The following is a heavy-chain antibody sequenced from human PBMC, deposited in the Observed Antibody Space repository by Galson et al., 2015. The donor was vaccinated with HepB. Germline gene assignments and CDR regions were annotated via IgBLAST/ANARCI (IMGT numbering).Heavy chain of an antibody. J-gene: IGHJ4*02. V-gene: IGHV3-23*01. CDR3: AKDHSGHVVGATKGNY. CDR1: GFTFSSYA. Sequence: SLRLSCAASGFTFSSYAMSWVRQAPGKGLEWVSAISGSGGSTYYADSVKGRFTISRDNSKNTLYLQMNSLRAEDTAVYYCAKDHSGHVVGATKGNYWGQGTLVTVSS. D-gene: IGHD1-26*01. CDR2: ISGSGGST.